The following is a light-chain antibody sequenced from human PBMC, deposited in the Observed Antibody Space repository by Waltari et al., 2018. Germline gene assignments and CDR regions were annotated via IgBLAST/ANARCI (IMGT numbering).Light chain of an antibody. Sequence: QSALTHPRSVSGSPGQSVTISCSGTSSDVGNYKFVSWYQQHPGIAPKLLIYDVFKRPSGVPDRFSGSKSGNTASLTISGLQTEDEADYYCCSYAGSYTFVFGGGTQLTVL. J-gene: IGLJ7*01. CDR2: DVF. V-gene: IGLV2-11*01. CDR3: CSYAGSYTFV. CDR1: SSDVGNYKF.